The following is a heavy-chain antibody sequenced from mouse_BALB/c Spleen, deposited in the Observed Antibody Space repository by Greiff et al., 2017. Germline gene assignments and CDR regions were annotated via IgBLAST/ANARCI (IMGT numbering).Heavy chain of an antibody. CDR2: ISSGSSTI. CDR3: AREGLNY. CDR1: GFTFSSFG. D-gene: IGHD1-3*01. V-gene: IGHV5-17*02. J-gene: IGHJ2*01. Sequence: DVQLVESGGGLVQPGGSRKLSCAASGFTFSSFGMHWVRQAPEKGLEWVAYISSGSSTIYYADTVKGRFTISRDNPKNTLFLQMTSLRSEDTAMYYCAREGLNYWGQGTTLTVSS.